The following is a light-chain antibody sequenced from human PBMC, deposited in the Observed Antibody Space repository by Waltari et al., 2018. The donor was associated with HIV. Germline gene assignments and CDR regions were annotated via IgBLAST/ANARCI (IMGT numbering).Light chain of an antibody. CDR2: GAS. CDR3: QQSFSATIT. V-gene: IGKV1-39*01. J-gene: IGKJ5*01. Sequence: DIQLTQSPSSLSASVGDTVTITCRASQNINNYLNWYQQRPGKPPNLLIYGASSLQPGVPSRFSGKTSGTKFTLTITRLQLEDFASYYCQQSFSATITFGQGTRLE. CDR1: QNINNY.